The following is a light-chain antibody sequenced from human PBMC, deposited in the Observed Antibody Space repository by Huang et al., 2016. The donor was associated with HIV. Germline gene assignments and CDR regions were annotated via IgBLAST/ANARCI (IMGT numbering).Light chain of an antibody. Sequence: DIEMTQSPLSLPVTPGEPASISCRSSQSLLQSNEYNSLNWYLQKPGQSPQLLIYLGSNRASGVPGRFSGSGSGTDFTLKISRVEAEDVGVYYCMRALETPWTFGQGTKVEIK. V-gene: IGKV2-28*01. CDR3: MRALETPWT. J-gene: IGKJ1*01. CDR1: QSLLQSNEYNS. CDR2: LGS.